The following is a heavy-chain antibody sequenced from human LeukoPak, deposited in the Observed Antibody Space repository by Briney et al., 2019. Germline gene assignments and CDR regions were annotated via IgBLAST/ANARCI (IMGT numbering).Heavy chain of an antibody. CDR3: ARDGGDVLRYFDWLSHSNYYYYYMDV. CDR2: INTNTGNP. CDR1: GYTFTSYA. D-gene: IGHD3-9*01. J-gene: IGHJ6*03. V-gene: IGHV7-4-1*02. Sequence: ASVKVSCKASGYTFTSYAMNWVRQAPGQGLEWMGWINTNTGNPTYAQGFTGRFVFSLDTSVSTAYLQISSLKAEDTAVYYCARDGGDVLRYFDWLSHSNYYYYYMDVWGKGTTVTVSS.